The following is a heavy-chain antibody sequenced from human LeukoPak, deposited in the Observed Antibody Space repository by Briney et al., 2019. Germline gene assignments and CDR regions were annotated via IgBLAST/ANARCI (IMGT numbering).Heavy chain of an antibody. J-gene: IGHJ4*02. V-gene: IGHV4-39*01. CDR1: GGSISSSSYY. D-gene: IGHD6-6*01. Sequence: SETLSLTCTVSGGSISSSSYYWGWIRQPPGKGLEWIGSIYYSGSTYYNPSLKSRVTISVDTSKNQFSLKLSSVTAADTAVYYCASIATASYGSSSFFYWGQGTLVTVSS. CDR2: IYYSGST. CDR3: ASIATASYGSSSFFY.